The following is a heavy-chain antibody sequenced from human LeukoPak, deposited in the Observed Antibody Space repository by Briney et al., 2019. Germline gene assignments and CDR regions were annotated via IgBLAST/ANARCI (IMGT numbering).Heavy chain of an antibody. V-gene: IGHV3-30*18. D-gene: IGHD5-18*01. J-gene: IGHJ4*02. CDR2: LSYDGRNK. CDR3: AKGGGYSYGPSAPIDY. CDR1: GFTFWSSG. Sequence: GGPLGLFCAAWGFTFWSSGVLWLRPAPGKGLECVADLSYDGRNKYFVASVESRFAIFRDKSKNLLYLQMYSLRAEDRALFYCAKGGGYSYGPSAPIDYWGQGTLVTVSS.